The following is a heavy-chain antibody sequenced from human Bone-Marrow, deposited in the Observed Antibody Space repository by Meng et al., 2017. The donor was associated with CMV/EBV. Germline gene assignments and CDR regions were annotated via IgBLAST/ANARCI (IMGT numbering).Heavy chain of an antibody. CDR3: ARADTAMVNGMDV. CDR1: GGSISSYY. V-gene: IGHV4-59*01. J-gene: IGHJ6*02. CDR2: IYYSGST. D-gene: IGHD5-18*01. Sequence: GSLRLSCTVSGGSISSYYWSWIRQPPGKGLEWIGYIYYSGSTNYNPSLKNRVTISVDTSKNQFSLKLSSVTAADTAVYYCARADTAMVNGMDVWGQGTTVTSP.